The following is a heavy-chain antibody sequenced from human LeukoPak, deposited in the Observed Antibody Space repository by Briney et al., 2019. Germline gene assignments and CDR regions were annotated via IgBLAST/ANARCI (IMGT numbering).Heavy chain of an antibody. J-gene: IGHJ2*01. D-gene: IGHD3-22*01. CDR3: ARDRRKNYYDSSGYYSPRDWYFDL. CDR1: GFTFSSYS. CDR2: ISSSSSYI. Sequence: GGSLRLSCAASGFTFSSYSMNWVRQAPGKGLEWVSSISSSSSYIYYADSVKGRFTISGDNAKNSLYLQMNSLRAEDTAVYYCARDRRKNYYDSSGYYSPRDWYFDLWGRGTLVTVSS. V-gene: IGHV3-21*01.